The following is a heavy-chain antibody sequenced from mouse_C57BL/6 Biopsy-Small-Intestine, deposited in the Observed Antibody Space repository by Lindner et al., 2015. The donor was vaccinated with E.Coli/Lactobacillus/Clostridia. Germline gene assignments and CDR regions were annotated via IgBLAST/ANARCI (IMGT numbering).Heavy chain of an antibody. CDR2: IYPRDGST. J-gene: IGHJ2*01. CDR3: ASEGYGSSYSYYFDY. D-gene: IGHD1-1*01. Sequence: VQLQESGPELAKPGASVKLSCKASDYTFTSSDIHWVKQRPGQGLEWIGWIYPRDGSTRYNEKFRGKATLTVDTSSSTAYMELHSLTSEDSAVYFCASEGYGSSYSYYFDYWGQGTTLTVSS. V-gene: IGHV1-85*01. CDR1: DYTFTSSD.